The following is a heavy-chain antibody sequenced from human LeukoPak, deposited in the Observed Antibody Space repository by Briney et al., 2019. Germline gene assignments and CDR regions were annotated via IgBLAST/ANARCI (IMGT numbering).Heavy chain of an antibody. J-gene: IGHJ3*02. Sequence: GGSLRLSCAASGFTFSSYPMSWVRQAPGKGLEWVSAISGSGGSTYYTDPVKGRFNISRDNYKNTMYLQMNSLRAEDTAVYYCAKDRRFYDILTGYRMVRGGPDAFDIWGQGTMVTVSS. CDR1: GFTFSSYP. CDR2: ISGSGGST. V-gene: IGHV3-23*01. CDR3: AKDRRFYDILTGYRMVRGGPDAFDI. D-gene: IGHD3-9*01.